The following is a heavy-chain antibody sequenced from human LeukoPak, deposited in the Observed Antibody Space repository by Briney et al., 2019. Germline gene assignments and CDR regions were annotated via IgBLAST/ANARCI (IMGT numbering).Heavy chain of an antibody. CDR3: ARGRYSSSWYEAIDAFDI. Sequence: ASVKVSCRASGYTFTSYDINWVRQATGQGLEWMGWMNPNSGNTGYAQKFQGRVTMTSNTSISTAYIELSSLRSEDTAVYYCARGRYSSSWYEAIDAFDIWGQGTMVTVSS. J-gene: IGHJ3*02. V-gene: IGHV1-8*01. CDR2: MNPNSGNT. D-gene: IGHD6-13*01. CDR1: GYTFTSYD.